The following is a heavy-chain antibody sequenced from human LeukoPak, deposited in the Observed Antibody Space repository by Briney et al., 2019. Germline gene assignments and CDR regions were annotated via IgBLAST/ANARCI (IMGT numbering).Heavy chain of an antibody. V-gene: IGHV3-21*04. CDR1: GFTFSSYS. Sequence: GGSLRLSCAASGFTFSSYSMNWVRQAPGKGLEWVSSISSSSSYIYYADSVKGRFTISRDNAKNLLYLQMNSLRAEDTAIYYCAGDERLLSFLKWGQGTLVTVSS. J-gene: IGHJ4*02. CDR2: ISSSSSYI. D-gene: IGHD3-3*01. CDR3: AGDERLLSFLK.